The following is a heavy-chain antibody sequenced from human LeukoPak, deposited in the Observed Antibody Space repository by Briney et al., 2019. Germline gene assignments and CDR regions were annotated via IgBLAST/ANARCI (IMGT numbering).Heavy chain of an antibody. CDR1: GFTFSSYE. CDR2: ISSSGSTI. D-gene: IGHD2-2*01. Sequence: GGSLRLSCAASGFTFSSYEMNWVRQAPGKGLEWVSYISSSGSTIYYADSVKGRLTISRDNAKNSLYLQMNSLRAEDTGVYYCARGGRFVVVPAALDYWGQGTLVTVSS. CDR3: ARGGRFVVVPAALDY. J-gene: IGHJ4*02. V-gene: IGHV3-48*03.